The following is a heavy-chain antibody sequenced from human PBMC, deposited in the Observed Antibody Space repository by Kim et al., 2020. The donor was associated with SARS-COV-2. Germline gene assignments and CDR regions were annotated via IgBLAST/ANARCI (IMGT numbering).Heavy chain of an antibody. D-gene: IGHD3-9*01. V-gene: IGHV3-48*03. J-gene: IGHJ4*02. CDR3: ARGGGILTGYYYYFDY. Sequence: SVKGRFTISRDNAKNSLYLQMNSLIAEDTSVYYCARGGGILTGYYYYFDYWGQGTLVTVSS.